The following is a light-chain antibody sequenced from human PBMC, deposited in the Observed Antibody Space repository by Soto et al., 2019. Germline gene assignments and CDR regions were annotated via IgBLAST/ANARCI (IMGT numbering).Light chain of an antibody. Sequence: ETVLSQSPGTLSLSPGERATLSCRASQSVNSNYLGWYQQKPGQAPRLLMDGASTRATGIPARFSGSGSGTDFTLTISSLEPEDFAIYYCQQRCNWPPVTFGGGTKVDIK. V-gene: IGKV3D-20*02. CDR3: QQRCNWPPVT. CDR1: QSVNSNY. J-gene: IGKJ4*01. CDR2: GAS.